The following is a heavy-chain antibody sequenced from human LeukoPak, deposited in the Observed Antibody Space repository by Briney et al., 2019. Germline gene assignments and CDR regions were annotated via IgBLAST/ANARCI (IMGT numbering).Heavy chain of an antibody. V-gene: IGHV1-24*01. D-gene: IGHD4-17*01. CDR1: GYTLTELS. Sequence: ASVTVSCKVSGYTLTELSMHWVRQAPGKGRCGMGGFDPEDGETIYAQKFQGRVTMTEDTSTDTAYMELSSLRSEDTDVYYCATTAGPTTVYSPTAGAFDIWGQGTMVTVSS. CDR3: ATTAGPTTVYSPTAGAFDI. J-gene: IGHJ3*02. CDR2: FDPEDGET.